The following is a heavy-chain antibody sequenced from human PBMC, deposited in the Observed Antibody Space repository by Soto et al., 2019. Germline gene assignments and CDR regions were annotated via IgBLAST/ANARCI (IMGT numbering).Heavy chain of an antibody. CDR2: IYWDDDK. Sequence: QITLKESGPTLVKPTQTLTLTCTLSGFSLSTSGVGVGWIRQPPGKALEWLALIYWDDDKRYSPSLKSRVTITKDTSKNQVALTMTNMDPVDTATYYRTLSTIVGTILRFDFWGQGTLVTVSS. V-gene: IGHV2-5*02. J-gene: IGHJ4*02. D-gene: IGHD5-12*01. CDR3: TLSTIVGTILRFDF. CDR1: GFSLSTSGVG.